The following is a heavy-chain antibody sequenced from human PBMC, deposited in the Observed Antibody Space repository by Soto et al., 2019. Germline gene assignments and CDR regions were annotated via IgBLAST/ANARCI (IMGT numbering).Heavy chain of an antibody. CDR3: ARGSYTIFGVVMDV. CDR1: GGSISSGDYY. CDR2: IYYSGST. V-gene: IGHV4-30-4*01. D-gene: IGHD3-3*01. J-gene: IGHJ6*02. Sequence: SETLSLTCTVSGGSISSGDYYWSWIRQPPGKGLEWIGYIYYSGSTYYNPSLKSRVTISVDTSKNQFSLKLSSVTAADTAVYYCARGSYTIFGVVMDVWGQGTTVTVSS.